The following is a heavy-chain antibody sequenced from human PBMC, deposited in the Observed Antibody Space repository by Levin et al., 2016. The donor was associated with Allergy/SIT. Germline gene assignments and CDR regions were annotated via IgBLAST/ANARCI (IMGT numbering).Heavy chain of an antibody. CDR2: IYYSGST. CDR3: ASQAGLGLVNTYWYFDL. J-gene: IGHJ2*01. V-gene: IGHV4-39*01. Sequence: SETLSLTCTVSGGSISSSSYYWGWIRQPPGKGLEWIGSIYYSGSTYYKSSLKSRVSISVDTSKNQFSLKLSSVTAADTAVYYCASQAGLGLVNTYWYFDLWGRGTLVTVSS. D-gene: IGHD6-19*01. CDR1: GGSISSSSYY.